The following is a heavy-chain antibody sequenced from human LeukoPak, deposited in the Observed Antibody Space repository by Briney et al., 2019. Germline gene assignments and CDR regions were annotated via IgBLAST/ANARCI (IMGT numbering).Heavy chain of an antibody. V-gene: IGHV3-33*01. D-gene: IGHD5-12*01. J-gene: IGHJ4*02. CDR2: IWYDGSNK. CDR1: GFTFSSYG. Sequence: PGGSLRLSCAASGFTFSSYGMHWVRRAPGKGLEWVAVIWYDGSNKYYADSVKGRFTISRDNSKNTLYLQMNSLRAEDTAVYYCARDLDLVIDYWGQGTLVTVSS. CDR3: ARDLDLVIDY.